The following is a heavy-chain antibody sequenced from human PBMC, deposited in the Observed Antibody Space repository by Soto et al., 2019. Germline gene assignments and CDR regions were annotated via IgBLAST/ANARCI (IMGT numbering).Heavy chain of an antibody. D-gene: IGHD4-17*01. CDR1: GYTFTSYG. CDR2: ISAYNGNT. J-gene: IGHJ4*02. V-gene: IGHV1-18*01. CDR3: ARGYGDYVCDY. Sequence: QVQLVQSGAEVKKPGASVKVSCKASGYTFTSYGISWVRQAPGQGLEWMGWISAYNGNTNYAQKLQGRVTMTTATATTTAYMELRSRRSDDAAGYYCARGYGDYVCDYWGQGTLVTVSS.